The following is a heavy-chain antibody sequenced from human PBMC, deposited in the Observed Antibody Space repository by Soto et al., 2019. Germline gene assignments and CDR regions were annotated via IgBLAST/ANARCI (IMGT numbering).Heavy chain of an antibody. Sequence: PSETLSLTCTVSGGSISSYYWSWIRQPPGKGLEWIGYIYYSGSTNYNPSLKSRVTISVDTSKNQFSLKLSSVTAADTAVYYCARVVGATRFDPCGQGTLVTVSS. CDR3: ARVVGATRFDP. D-gene: IGHD1-26*01. CDR2: IYYSGST. V-gene: IGHV4-59*01. J-gene: IGHJ5*02. CDR1: GGSISSYY.